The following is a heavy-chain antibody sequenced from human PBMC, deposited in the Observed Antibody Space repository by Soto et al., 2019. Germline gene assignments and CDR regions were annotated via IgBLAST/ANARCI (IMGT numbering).Heavy chain of an antibody. CDR3: ARELLGDVRYKPFDY. Sequence: QVQLVESGGGVVQPGRSLRLSCSASGFTFSSYAMHWVRQAPGKGLEWVAVISYGGSNKYYADSVKVRFTISRDNSMNTLFLQLNSLRAEDTAVYYCARELLGDVRYKPFDYWGQGTLVTVSS. V-gene: IGHV3-30-3*01. D-gene: IGHD1-1*01. J-gene: IGHJ4*02. CDR2: ISYGGSNK. CDR1: GFTFSSYA.